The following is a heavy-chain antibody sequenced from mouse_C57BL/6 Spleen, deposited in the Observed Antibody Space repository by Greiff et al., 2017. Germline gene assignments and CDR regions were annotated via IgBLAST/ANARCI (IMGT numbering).Heavy chain of an antibody. D-gene: IGHD2-5*01. CDR2: IYPGSGST. Sequence: QVQLQQPGAELVKPGASVKMSCKASGYTFTSYWITWVKQRPGQGLEWIGDIYPGSGSTNYNEKFKSKATLPVDTSSSTAYMQLSSLTSEDSAVYYCARDDYYSNPRDYFDYWGQGTTLTVSS. CDR1: GYTFTSYW. CDR3: ARDDYYSNPRDYFDY. V-gene: IGHV1-55*01. J-gene: IGHJ2*01.